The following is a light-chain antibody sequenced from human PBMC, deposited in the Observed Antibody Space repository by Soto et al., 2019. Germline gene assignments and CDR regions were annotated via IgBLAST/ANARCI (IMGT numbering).Light chain of an antibody. CDR1: SSNLGAGYD. J-gene: IGLJ3*02. V-gene: IGLV1-40*01. CDR3: QAYDYSLTASV. Sequence: QAVVTQPPSVSGAPGQRVTLSCTGNSSNLGAGYDVHWYQQLPGAAPKLVIFGNRNRLSGVPERFSGSKSGTSASLAITGLQAEDEADYYCQAYDYSLTASVFGGGTKLTVL. CDR2: GNR.